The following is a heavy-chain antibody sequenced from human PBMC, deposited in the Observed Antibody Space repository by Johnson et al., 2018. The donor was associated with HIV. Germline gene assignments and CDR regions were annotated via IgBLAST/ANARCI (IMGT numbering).Heavy chain of an antibody. CDR2: ISYDGSNK. D-gene: IGHD5-24*01. J-gene: IGHJ3*02. CDR3: AKDRRDGYNYGGGAFDI. V-gene: IGHV3-30*18. Sequence: QVQLVESGGGVVQPGGSLRLSCAASGFTFSSYGMHWVRQAPGTGLEWVAVISYDGSNKYYADSVKGRFTISRDNSKNTLYLQMNSLRAEDTAVYYCAKDRRDGYNYGGGAFDIWGQGTMVTVSS. CDR1: GFTFSSYG.